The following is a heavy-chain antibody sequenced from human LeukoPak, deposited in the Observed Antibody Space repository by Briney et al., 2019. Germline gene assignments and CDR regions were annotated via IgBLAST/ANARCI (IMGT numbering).Heavy chain of an antibody. CDR1: GFTFSSYE. CDR2: ISSSGSTI. Sequence: GGSLGLSCAASGFTFSSYEVNWVRQAPGKGLEWVSYISSSGSTIYYADSVKGRFTISRDNAKNSLYLQMNSLRAEDTAVYYCARDRVVPAARSYYYGMDVWGQGTTVTVSS. D-gene: IGHD2-2*01. CDR3: ARDRVVPAARSYYYGMDV. J-gene: IGHJ6*02. V-gene: IGHV3-48*03.